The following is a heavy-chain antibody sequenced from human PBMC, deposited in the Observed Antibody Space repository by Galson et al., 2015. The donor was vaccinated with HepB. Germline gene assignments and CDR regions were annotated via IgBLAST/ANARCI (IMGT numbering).Heavy chain of an antibody. V-gene: IGHV3-33*08. CDR3: ARDGGGKWLETLWYFDL. CDR2: IWYDGSNK. Sequence: SLRLSCAASGFTFSSYGMHWVRQAPGKGLEWVAVIWYDGSNKYYADSVKGRFTISRDNSKNTLYLQMNSLRAEDTAVYYCARDGGGKWLETLWYFDLWGRGTLVTVSS. D-gene: IGHD6-19*01. CDR1: GFTFSSYG. J-gene: IGHJ2*01.